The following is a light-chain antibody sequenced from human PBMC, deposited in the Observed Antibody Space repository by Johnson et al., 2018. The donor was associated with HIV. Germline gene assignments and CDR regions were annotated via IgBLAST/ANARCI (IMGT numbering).Light chain of an antibody. Sequence: FVLTQPPSVSAAPGQQVTISCSGSSSDMGNYAVSWYQQLPGTAPKLLIYENNKRPSGIPDRFSGSKSGTSATLDITGLQTGDEADYYCGTWDSSLDYVFGNAARVTVL. J-gene: IGLJ1*01. V-gene: IGLV1-51*02. CDR3: GTWDSSLDYV. CDR1: SSDMGNYA. CDR2: ENN.